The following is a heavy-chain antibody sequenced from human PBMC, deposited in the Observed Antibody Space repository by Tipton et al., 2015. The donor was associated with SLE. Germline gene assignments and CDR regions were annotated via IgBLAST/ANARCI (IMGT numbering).Heavy chain of an antibody. CDR3: TAIVGATIYY. V-gene: IGHV3-23*01. D-gene: IGHD1-26*01. J-gene: IGHJ4*02. CDR2: FSSNDGGT. Sequence: SLRLSCAASGFSFRNYAMNWVRQAPGKGLEWVSGFSSNDGGTYYTDSVKGRLTISTDISRNTLYLQMNSLRAEDTAVYYCTAIVGATIYYWGQGTLVTVSS. CDR1: GFSFRNYA.